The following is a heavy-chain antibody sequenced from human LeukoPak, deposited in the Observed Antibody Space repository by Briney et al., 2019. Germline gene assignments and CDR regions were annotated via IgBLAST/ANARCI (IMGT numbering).Heavy chain of an antibody. Sequence: GGSLRLSCAASGFTFSSYEMNRVRQAPGKGLEWVSYISTSGSTIYYADSVKGRFTISRDNAKNSLYLQMNSLRAEDTAVYYCARDFVGIDYWGQGTLVTVSS. CDR3: ARDFVGIDY. CDR1: GFTFSSYE. V-gene: IGHV3-48*03. J-gene: IGHJ4*02. CDR2: ISTSGSTI. D-gene: IGHD2-21*01.